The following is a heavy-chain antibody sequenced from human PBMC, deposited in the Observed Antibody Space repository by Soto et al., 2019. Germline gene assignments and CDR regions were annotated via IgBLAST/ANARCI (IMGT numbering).Heavy chain of an antibody. CDR2: IYPGDSDT. CDR1: GYSFTSYW. V-gene: IGHV5-51*01. J-gene: IGHJ6*02. D-gene: IGHD5-18*01. Sequence: GESLKISCKGSGYSFTSYWIGWVRQMPGKGLEWMGTIYPGDSDTRYSPSFQGQVTISADKSISTAYLQWSSLKASDTAMYYCAKEGSAMDKGYGTDVWGQGTTVTVSS. CDR3: AKEGSAMDKGYGTDV.